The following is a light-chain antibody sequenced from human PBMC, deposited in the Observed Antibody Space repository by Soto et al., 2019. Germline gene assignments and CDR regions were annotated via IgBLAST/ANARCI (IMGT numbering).Light chain of an antibody. CDR2: DVS. CDR1: SSDVGGYNY. Sequence: QSVLTQPASVSGYPGQSLTISCTGTSSDVGGYNYVSWYQQHPGKAPKLMIYDVSNRPSGVSNRFSGSKSGNTASLTISGLQAEDEADYYCSSYTSSSTLVVFGGGTKVTVL. CDR3: SSYTSSSTLVV. V-gene: IGLV2-14*01. J-gene: IGLJ2*01.